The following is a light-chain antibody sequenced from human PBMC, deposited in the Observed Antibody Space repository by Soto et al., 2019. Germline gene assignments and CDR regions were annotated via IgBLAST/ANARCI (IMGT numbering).Light chain of an antibody. V-gene: IGKV2-28*01. J-gene: IGKJ3*01. CDR2: LGS. CDR3: NQASQTPLFT. Sequence: DIVMTQSPLSLPVTPGEPASISCRSSQSLLHSNGYNYLDWYLQKPGQSPQLLIYLGSNRASGVPDRFSGSGSGPNFTLKIRRVEAGDVWVYYWNQASQTPLFTFGPGTKVDIK. CDR1: QSLLHSNGYNY.